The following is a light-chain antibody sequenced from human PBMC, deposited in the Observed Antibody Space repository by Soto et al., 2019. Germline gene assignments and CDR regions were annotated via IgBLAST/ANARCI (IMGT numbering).Light chain of an antibody. CDR1: HSVNNN. CDR3: QQRIYWPLT. V-gene: IGKV3-11*01. CDR2: DAS. Sequence: EIVLTQSPPTLSLSPGERATISCRTSHSVNNNFAWYQQRPGQALRLLMNDASNRATGIPARFSGSGYGTDFTLTISRLEAEDFAIYYCQQRIYWPLTFGGGTKVEIK. J-gene: IGKJ4*01.